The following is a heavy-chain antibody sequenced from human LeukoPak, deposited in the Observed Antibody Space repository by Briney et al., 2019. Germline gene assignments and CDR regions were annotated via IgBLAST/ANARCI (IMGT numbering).Heavy chain of an antibody. J-gene: IGHJ4*02. CDR1: GYTFTSYD. V-gene: IGHV1-2*02. CDR2: MNPNSGGT. D-gene: IGHD2-8*01. Sequence: ASVKVSCKASGYTFTSYDINWVRQATGQGLEWMGWMNPNSGGTDYAQKFQGRVTMTSDTSISTAYMELSRLRSDDTAVYYCARESGMASFDCWGQGTPVTVSS. CDR3: ARESGMASFDC.